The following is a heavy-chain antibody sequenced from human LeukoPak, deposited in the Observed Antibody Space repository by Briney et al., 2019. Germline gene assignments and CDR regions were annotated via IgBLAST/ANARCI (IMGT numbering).Heavy chain of an antibody. CDR2: IRYDGSNK. D-gene: IGHD1-1*01. Sequence: GGSLRLSCAASGFTFSSYGMHWVRQAPGKGLEWVAFIRYDGSNKYYADSVKGRFTISRDNSKNTLYLQMNSLRAEDTAVYYCARQPIYYYYYMDVWGKGTTVTVSS. CDR3: ARQPIYYYYYMDV. CDR1: GFTFSSYG. J-gene: IGHJ6*03. V-gene: IGHV3-30*02.